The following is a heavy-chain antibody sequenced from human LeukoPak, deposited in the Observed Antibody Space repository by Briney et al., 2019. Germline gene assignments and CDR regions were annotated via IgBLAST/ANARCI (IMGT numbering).Heavy chain of an antibody. D-gene: IGHD6-13*01. V-gene: IGHV3-30*04. CDR3: ARDSPVPYSSSWYRYYYYMDV. J-gene: IGHJ6*03. Sequence: GRSLRLSCAASGFTFSVYAMHWVRQAPGKGLEWVAIISYDGSNKYYADSVKGRFTISRDNSKNTVYLQMNSLRAEDTAVYYCARDSPVPYSSSWYRYYYYMDVWGKGTTVTVSS. CDR2: ISYDGSNK. CDR1: GFTFSVYA.